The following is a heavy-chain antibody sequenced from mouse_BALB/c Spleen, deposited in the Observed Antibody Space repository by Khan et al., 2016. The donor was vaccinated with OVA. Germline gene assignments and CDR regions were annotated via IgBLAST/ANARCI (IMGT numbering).Heavy chain of an antibody. D-gene: IGHD1-1*01. CDR3: ARSYFYGYYFDQ. Sequence: VQLQQSGGGLVQPGGSRKLSCVASGFTFSSFGMHWVRQAPEKGLEWVAYISGDSNTIYYTDTVMGRFTISRDNPKNTLFLQMTSLRSEDMAMYYCARSYFYGYYFDQWGQGTTLTVSS. CDR1: GFTFSSFG. V-gene: IGHV5-17*02. J-gene: IGHJ2*01. CDR2: ISGDSNTI.